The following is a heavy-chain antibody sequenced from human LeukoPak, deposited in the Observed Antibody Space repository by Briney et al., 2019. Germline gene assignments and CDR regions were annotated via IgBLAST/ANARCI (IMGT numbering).Heavy chain of an antibody. Sequence: SVKVSCKASGGTFSSYAISWVRQAPGQGLEWMGGIIPIFGTANYAQEFQGRVTITADESTSTAYMELSSLRSEDTAVYYCARGLTTYSYGSGYYYGMDVWGQGTTVTVSS. CDR2: IIPIFGTA. CDR3: ARGLTTYSYGSGYYYGMDV. CDR1: GGTFSSYA. V-gene: IGHV1-69*13. D-gene: IGHD5-18*01. J-gene: IGHJ6*02.